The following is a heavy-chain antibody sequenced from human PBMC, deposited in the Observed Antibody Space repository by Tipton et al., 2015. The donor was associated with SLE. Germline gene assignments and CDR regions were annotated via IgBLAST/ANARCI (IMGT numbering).Heavy chain of an antibody. CDR2: IQQDGSEK. Sequence: GSLRLSCAASGFNFRSDWMSWVRQAPGKGLEWVANIQQDGSEKFYVDSVKGRFTISRDNAKNSLYLQMNSLRVEDTAVYYCARGSGFDYWGQGTLVTVSS. CDR3: ARGSGFDY. D-gene: IGHD2-15*01. J-gene: IGHJ4*02. V-gene: IGHV3-7*04. CDR1: GFNFRSDW.